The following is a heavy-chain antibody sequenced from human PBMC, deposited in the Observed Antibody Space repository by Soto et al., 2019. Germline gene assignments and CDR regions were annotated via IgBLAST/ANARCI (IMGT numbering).Heavy chain of an antibody. CDR1: GFTFSSYS. J-gene: IGHJ3*02. V-gene: IGHV3-48*02. D-gene: IGHD4-17*01. CDR3: ATYGDYEYDAFDI. Sequence: GGSLRLSCAASGFTFSSYSMNWIRQAPGKGLEWVSYISSSSSTIYYADSVKGRFTISRDNAKNSLYLQMNSLRDEDTAVYYCATYGDYEYDAFDIWGQGTMVTVSS. CDR2: ISSSSSTI.